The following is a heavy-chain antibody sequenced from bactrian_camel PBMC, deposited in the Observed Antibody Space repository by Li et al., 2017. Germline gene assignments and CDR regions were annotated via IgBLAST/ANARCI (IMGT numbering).Heavy chain of an antibody. Sequence: HVQLVESGGGSVRPGGSLTLSCVAPGYTSSSKCIGWFRRAPGKEREAVASIDKIGTTTYADSVKGRFIISQDNAKRTHNLQMIKPTPEDTAMYYCRVLLGAGCGDTYWGTADIPIWGQGTQVTVS. CDR3: RVLLGAGCGDTYWGTADIPI. CDR1: GYTSSSKC. J-gene: IGHJ4*01. CDR2: IDKIGTT. V-gene: IGHV3S53*01. D-gene: IGHD7*01.